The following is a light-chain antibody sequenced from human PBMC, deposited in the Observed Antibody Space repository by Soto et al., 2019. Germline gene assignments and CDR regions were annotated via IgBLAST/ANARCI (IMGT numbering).Light chain of an antibody. CDR2: GAS. CDR3: QQYNNWPPWT. Sequence: EVVLTQSPATLSLSPGERATLSCRASENVRTFVDWYQQKPGQAPRLLIHGASNRATGIPDRFSGSGSGTEFTLTISSLQSEDFAVYYCQQYNNWPPWTFGQGTRLEIK. V-gene: IGKV3D-15*01. J-gene: IGKJ5*01. CDR1: ENVRTF.